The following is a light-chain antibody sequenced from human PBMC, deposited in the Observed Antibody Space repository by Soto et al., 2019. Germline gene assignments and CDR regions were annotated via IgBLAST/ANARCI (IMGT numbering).Light chain of an antibody. Sequence: QSVLTQPPSASWSPGQSVTISGTGTESDIGVYDFVSWYQHLPGKAPRLIIYEVFQRPSGVPDRFSGSKSGNTASLTVSGLQAADEADYFCKSYAGSNTYAFGSGTKVTVL. CDR1: ESDIGVYDF. V-gene: IGLV2-8*01. J-gene: IGLJ1*01. CDR3: KSYAGSNTYA. CDR2: EVF.